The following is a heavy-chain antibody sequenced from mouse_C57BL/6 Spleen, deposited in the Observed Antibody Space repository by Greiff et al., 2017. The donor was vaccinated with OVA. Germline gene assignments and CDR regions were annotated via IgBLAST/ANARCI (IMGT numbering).Heavy chain of an antibody. V-gene: IGHV5-17*01. CDR3: ARVANWDVGFAY. D-gene: IGHD4-1*01. CDR2: ISSGSSTN. Sequence: EVKVVESGGGLVKPGGSLKLSCAASGFTFSDYGMHWVRQAPEKGLEWVAYISSGSSTNYYADTVKGRFTISRDNAKNTLFLQMTSLRSEDTAMYYCARVANWDVGFAYWGQGTLVTVSA. J-gene: IGHJ3*01. CDR1: GFTFSDYG.